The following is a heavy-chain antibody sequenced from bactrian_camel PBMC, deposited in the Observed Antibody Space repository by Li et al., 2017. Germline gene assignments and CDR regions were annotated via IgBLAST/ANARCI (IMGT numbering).Heavy chain of an antibody. CDR3: AARNTVCPATFFSTIDYNY. D-gene: IGHD4*01. V-gene: IGHV3S53*01. CDR1: GTTSSTYC. CDR2: IIGAGAT. Sequence: VQLVESGGGSVQAGGSLKLSCAASGTTSSTYCMGWLRQAPGKGREEVAAIIGAGATIYADSVKGRFTISKDNAKNTLYLQFNSLKTEDTAMYYCAARNTVCPATFFSTIDYNYWGQGTQVTVS. J-gene: IGHJ4*01.